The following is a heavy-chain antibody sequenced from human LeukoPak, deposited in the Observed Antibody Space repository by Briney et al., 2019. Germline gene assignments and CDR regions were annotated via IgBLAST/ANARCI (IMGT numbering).Heavy chain of an antibody. CDR2: ISGSGGST. Sequence: PGGSLRLSCAASGFTFSSYAMSWVRQAPGKGLEWVSAISGSGGSTYYADSVKGRFTISRDSSKNTLYLQMNSLRAEDTAVYYCAKGSRYCSGGSCYPADYWGQGTLVTVSS. J-gene: IGHJ4*02. CDR3: AKGSRYCSGGSCYPADY. D-gene: IGHD2-15*01. V-gene: IGHV3-23*01. CDR1: GFTFSSYA.